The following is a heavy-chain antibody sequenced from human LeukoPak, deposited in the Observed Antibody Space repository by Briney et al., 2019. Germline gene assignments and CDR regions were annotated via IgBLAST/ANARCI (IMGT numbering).Heavy chain of an antibody. CDR3: AKVRDIAVADPPEWYYFDY. D-gene: IGHD6-19*01. V-gene: IGHV3-23*01. J-gene: IGHJ4*02. CDR1: GFTFSSYA. Sequence: PGGSLRLSCAASGFTFSSYAMSWVRQAPGKGLEWVSAISGSGGSTYYADSVKGRFTISRDNSKNTLYLQMNSLRAEDTAVYYCAKVRDIAVADPPEWYYFDYWGQGTLVTVSS. CDR2: ISGSGGST.